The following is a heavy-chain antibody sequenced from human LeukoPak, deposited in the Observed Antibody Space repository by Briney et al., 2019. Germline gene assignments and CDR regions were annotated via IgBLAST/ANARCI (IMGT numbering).Heavy chain of an antibody. J-gene: IGHJ4*02. V-gene: IGHV4-39*01. CDR1: GGSISSRPYC. Sequence: SETLSLTCTVSGGSISSRPYCWGWIRQPPGKGLEWIGSIYYSGRTYYKPSLKNRVTISVDTSKNQFSLKLNSVTAADTAVYYCVRLVDSNWYHEVLLGRDYWGQGTLVTVSS. CDR3: VRLVDSNWYHEVLLGRDY. CDR2: IYYSGRT. D-gene: IGHD6-13*01.